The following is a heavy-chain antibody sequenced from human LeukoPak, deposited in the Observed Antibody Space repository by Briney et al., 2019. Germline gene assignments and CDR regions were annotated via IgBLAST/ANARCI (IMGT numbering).Heavy chain of an antibody. Sequence: GGSLRLSCAASGFTFSSYRMNWVRQAPGKGLEWISHISSVDSAVYYADSVKGRFTISRDSAKNSLFLQMSSLRAEDTAMYYCARATTYNFFNYWGQGTLVTVSS. CDR3: ARATTYNFFNY. CDR2: ISSVDSAV. J-gene: IGHJ4*02. V-gene: IGHV3-48*01. D-gene: IGHD1-7*01. CDR1: GFTFSSYR.